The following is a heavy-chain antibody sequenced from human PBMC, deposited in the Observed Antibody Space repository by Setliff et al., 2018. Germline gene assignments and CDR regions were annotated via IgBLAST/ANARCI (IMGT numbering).Heavy chain of an antibody. CDR3: ARMSGFQYVDV. D-gene: IGHD3-3*01. V-gene: IGHV4-59*08. Sequence: SETLSLTCSVSSGSIGSHYWNWMRQPPGKGLEWIGHVFHTGSTKYNPSLRSRVTISLDTSNNQFSLSLSSVTAADSAIYYCARMSGFQYVDVWGKGTTVTVSS. CDR1: SGSIGSHY. CDR2: VFHTGST. J-gene: IGHJ6*03.